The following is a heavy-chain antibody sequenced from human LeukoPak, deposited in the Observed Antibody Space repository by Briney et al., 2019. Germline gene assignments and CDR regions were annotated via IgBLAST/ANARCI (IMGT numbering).Heavy chain of an antibody. J-gene: IGHJ6*03. CDR1: GGSIGSYY. CDR3: ARAYSGSYLGSTTRSPIDV. V-gene: IGHV4-59*01. CDR2: IYYSGST. Sequence: SETLSLTCTVSGGSIGSYYWSWIRQPPGKGLEWIGYIYYSGSTNYNPSLKSRVTISVDTSKNQFSLKLSSVTAADTAVYYCARAYSGSYLGSTTRSPIDVWGKGTTVTVSS. D-gene: IGHD1-26*01.